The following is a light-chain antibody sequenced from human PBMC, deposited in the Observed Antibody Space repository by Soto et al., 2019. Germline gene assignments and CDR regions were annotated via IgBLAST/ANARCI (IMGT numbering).Light chain of an antibody. V-gene: IGKV3-11*01. J-gene: IGKJ3*01. Sequence: EIVLTQSPATLSLSPGERATLSCRASQSVSSYLAWYQQKPGQAPRLLIYDASNRATGIAARFSGSGSGTDFTLTISSLEPEDFAVYYCQQRSNWPTVFTFGPGTKVDIK. CDR3: QQRSNWPTVFT. CDR1: QSVSSY. CDR2: DAS.